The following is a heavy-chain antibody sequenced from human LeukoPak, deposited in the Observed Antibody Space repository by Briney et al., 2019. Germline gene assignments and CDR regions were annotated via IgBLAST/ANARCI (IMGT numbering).Heavy chain of an antibody. D-gene: IGHD1-26*01. J-gene: IGHJ4*02. CDR3: ARGQWELLDGAFGY. CDR2: IYSGGST. CDR1: GFTVSSNY. V-gene: IGHV3-53*01. Sequence: GGSLRLSCAASGFTVSSNYMSWVRQAPGKGLEWVSVIYSGGSTYYADSVKGRFTISRDNSKNTLYLQMNSLRAEDTAVYYCARGQWELLDGAFGYWGQGTLVTVSS.